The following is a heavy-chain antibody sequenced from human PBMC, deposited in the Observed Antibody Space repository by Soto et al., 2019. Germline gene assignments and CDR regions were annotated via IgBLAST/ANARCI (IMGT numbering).Heavy chain of an antibody. D-gene: IGHD3-3*02. V-gene: IGHV1-18*01. Sequence: GASVKVSCKASGYTFTSYGISWVRQAPGQGLEWMGWISAYNGNTNYAQKLQGRVTMTTDTSTSTAYMERRSLRSDDTAVYYCARGSLALSYYYGMAVWGQGTTVPVSS. J-gene: IGHJ6*02. CDR1: GYTFTSYG. CDR3: ARGSLALSYYYGMAV. CDR2: ISAYNGNT.